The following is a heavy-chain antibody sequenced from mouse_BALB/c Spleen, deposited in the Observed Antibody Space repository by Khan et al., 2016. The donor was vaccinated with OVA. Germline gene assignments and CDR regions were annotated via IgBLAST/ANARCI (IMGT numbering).Heavy chain of an antibody. J-gene: IGHJ4*01. V-gene: IGHV2-6-4*01. CDR2: IWSGGST. D-gene: IGHD2-10*02. CDR3: ARKKYGNYVSLDY. CDR1: GFSLSRYS. Sequence: QVQLKQSGPGLVAPSQSLSITCTVSGFSLSRYSVHWVRQPPGKGLEWLGMIWSGGSTDYNSALTSRLSISKDNSKSQVFLKMNSLPTGDTAMDYGARKKYGNYVSLDYWGQGTSVTVSS.